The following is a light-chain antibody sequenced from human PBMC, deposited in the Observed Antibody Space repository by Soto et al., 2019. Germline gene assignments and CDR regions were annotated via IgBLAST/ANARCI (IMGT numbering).Light chain of an antibody. Sequence: QLVLTQASSASASLGSSVKLTCTQSSGHSNYIIAWHQQQPGRAPRYLLKLARSRSYNQGGGVPDRFSVYSSGADRYLTISNLQFEDEAGYYCQTWDTNTWWFGGGTTRTVL. CDR1: SGHSNYI. V-gene: IGLV4-60*02. J-gene: IGLJ3*02. CDR3: QTWDTNTWW. CDR2: LARSRSY.